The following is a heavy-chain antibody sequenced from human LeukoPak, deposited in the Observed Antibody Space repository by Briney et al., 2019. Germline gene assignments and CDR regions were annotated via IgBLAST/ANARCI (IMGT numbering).Heavy chain of an antibody. Sequence: ASETLSLTCAVYGGSFSGYYWSWIRQPPGKGLEWIGEINHSGSTNYNPSLKSRVTISVDTSKNQFSLKLSSVTAADTAVYYCARGRTHYKIAAAGPFDYWSQGTLVTVSS. V-gene: IGHV4-34*01. D-gene: IGHD6-13*01. CDR1: GGSFSGYY. J-gene: IGHJ4*02. CDR2: INHSGST. CDR3: ARGRTHYKIAAAGPFDY.